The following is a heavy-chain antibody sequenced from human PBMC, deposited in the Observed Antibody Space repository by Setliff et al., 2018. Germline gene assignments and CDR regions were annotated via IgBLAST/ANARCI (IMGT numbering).Heavy chain of an antibody. Sequence: SGGSLRLSCAASGFSFSKLAMSWVRQSPGKGLEWVSGISGSGTSTNFADSVKGRFTISRDNFKNTLYLQMNSLRVEDTAVYYCAKWERGTTSDYFDYWGQGALVTVSS. V-gene: IGHV3-23*01. J-gene: IGHJ4*02. D-gene: IGHD1-26*01. CDR2: ISGSGTST. CDR1: GFSFSKLA. CDR3: AKWERGTTSDYFDY.